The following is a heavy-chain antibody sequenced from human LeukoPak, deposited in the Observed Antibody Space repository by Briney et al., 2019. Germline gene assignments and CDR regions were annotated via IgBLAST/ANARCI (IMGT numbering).Heavy chain of an antibody. D-gene: IGHD3-10*01. CDR2: IKSKTDGGTT. Sequence: GGSLRLSCAASGFTFSNAWMSWVRQAPGKGLEWVGRIKSKTDGGTTDYAAPVKGRFTISRDDSKNTLYLQMNSLKTEDTAVYYCTTDRGDYGSGSYEIYYYMDVWGKGTTVTVSS. V-gene: IGHV3-15*01. J-gene: IGHJ6*03. CDR1: GFTFSNAW. CDR3: TTDRGDYGSGSYEIYYYMDV.